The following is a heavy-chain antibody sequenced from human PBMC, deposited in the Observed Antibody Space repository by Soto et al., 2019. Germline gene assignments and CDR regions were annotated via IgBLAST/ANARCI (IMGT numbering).Heavy chain of an antibody. D-gene: IGHD6-6*01. V-gene: IGHV4-34*01. CDR2: INHSGST. J-gene: IGHJ6*02. CDR1: GGSFSGFY. CDR3: ASGRTRTARPSLRYYYYGLDV. Sequence: LSLTCAVYGGSFSGFYWTWIRQPPGKGLEWIGEINHSGSTSYNPSLKSRVTIAVDTSKSQVSLRLISVSAADTAVYYCASGRTRTARPSLRYYYYGLDVWGQGTTVTSP.